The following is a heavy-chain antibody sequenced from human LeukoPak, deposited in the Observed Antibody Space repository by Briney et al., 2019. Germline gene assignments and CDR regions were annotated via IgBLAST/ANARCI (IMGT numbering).Heavy chain of an antibody. D-gene: IGHD3-22*01. J-gene: IGHJ3*02. CDR3: ARRYYYDSSGHAFDI. CDR2: IKQDGSEK. V-gene: IGHV3-7*01. Sequence: GGSLRLSCAASGVTFSSYWMSWVRQAPGKGLEWVANIKQDGSEKYYVDSVKGRFTISRDSAKNSLYLQMNSLRAEDTAVYYCARRYYYDSSGHAFDIWGQGTMVTVSS. CDR1: GVTFSSYW.